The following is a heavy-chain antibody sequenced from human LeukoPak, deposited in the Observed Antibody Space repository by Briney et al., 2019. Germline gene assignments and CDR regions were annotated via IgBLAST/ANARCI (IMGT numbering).Heavy chain of an antibody. CDR1: GYSFTSYW. Sequence: GESLRISCKGSGYSFTSYWITWVRQMPGKGLECMGKIDPSDSYTDYRPSFQGHVTISADKSITTACLQWSSLKASDTAMYYCARRDSRGYSVPPDYWGQGTLVTVSS. J-gene: IGHJ4*02. CDR3: ARRDSRGYSVPPDY. V-gene: IGHV5-10-1*01. D-gene: IGHD3-22*01. CDR2: IDPSDSYT.